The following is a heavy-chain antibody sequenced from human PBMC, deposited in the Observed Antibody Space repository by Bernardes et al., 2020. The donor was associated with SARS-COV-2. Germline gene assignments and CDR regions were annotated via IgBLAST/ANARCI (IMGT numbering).Heavy chain of an antibody. CDR1: GFTFSSYG. CDR3: AREVSSREASHFDS. Sequence: GGSLRPSCAASGFTFSSYGTHWVRQAPGKGLEWVAVIWYVGSNKYYADSVKGRFTISRDNSKNTLYLQMNSLRAEDTAVYYCAREVSSREASHFDSWGQGTLVTVSS. J-gene: IGHJ4*02. V-gene: IGHV3-33*08. D-gene: IGHD6-13*01. CDR2: IWYVGSNK.